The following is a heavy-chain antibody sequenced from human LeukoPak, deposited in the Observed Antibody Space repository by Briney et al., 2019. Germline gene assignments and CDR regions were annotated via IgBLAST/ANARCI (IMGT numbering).Heavy chain of an antibody. V-gene: IGHV1-18*01. D-gene: IGHD3-10*01. Sequence: ASVKVSCKASGYTFTSYGISWVRQAPGQWLEWMGWISAYNGNTNYAQKLQGRVTMTTDTSTSTAYMELRSLRSDDTAVYYCARAGRGIWFGEFDYWGQGTLVTVSS. CDR1: GYTFTSYG. CDR2: ISAYNGNT. CDR3: ARAGRGIWFGEFDY. J-gene: IGHJ4*02.